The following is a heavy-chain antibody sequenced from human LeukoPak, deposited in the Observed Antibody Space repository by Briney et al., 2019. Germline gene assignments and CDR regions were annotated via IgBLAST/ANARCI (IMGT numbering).Heavy chain of an antibody. J-gene: IGHJ6*04. V-gene: IGHV3-74*01. CDR2: INYYGSNT. CDR1: GFTFSNYW. Sequence: GGSLRLSCAASGFTFSNYWMHWVRHAPGKGLVWVSHINYYGSNTTYADSVKGRFTTSRDNAKTTLYLQMHSLRPEDTAVYYCARDKVYCSGGSCHSTSGMDVWGTGTTVTVSS. D-gene: IGHD2-15*01. CDR3: ARDKVYCSGGSCHSTSGMDV.